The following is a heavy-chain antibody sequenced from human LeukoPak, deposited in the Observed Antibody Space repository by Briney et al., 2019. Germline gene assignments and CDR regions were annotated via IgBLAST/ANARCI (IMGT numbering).Heavy chain of an antibody. CDR3: ARVAGIQLWLDY. D-gene: IGHD5-18*01. Sequence: PSETLSLTCTVSGGSISSYYWSWIRQPPGKGLEWIGYIYYSGSTNYNPSPKSRVTISVDTSKNQFSLKLSSVTAADTAVYYCARVAGIQLWLDYWGQGTLVTVSS. V-gene: IGHV4-59*01. J-gene: IGHJ4*02. CDR1: GGSISSYY. CDR2: IYYSGST.